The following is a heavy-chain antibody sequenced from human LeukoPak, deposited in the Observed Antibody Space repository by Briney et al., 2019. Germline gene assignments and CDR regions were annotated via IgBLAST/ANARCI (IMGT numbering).Heavy chain of an antibody. Sequence: SETLSLTCSVSGFSITTGYYWAWIRQPPGKGLEWIGTIFRIGSSYFNPSLKSRVTISVDTSKNQFSLKLSSVTAADTALYHCARVIDVAASGYFDSWGQGTQVTVSS. CDR1: GFSITTGYY. D-gene: IGHD6-25*01. V-gene: IGHV4-38-2*02. J-gene: IGHJ4*02. CDR3: ARVIDVAASGYFDS. CDR2: IFRIGSS.